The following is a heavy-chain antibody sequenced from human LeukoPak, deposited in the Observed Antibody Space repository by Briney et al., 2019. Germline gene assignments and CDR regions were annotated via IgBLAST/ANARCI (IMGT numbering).Heavy chain of an antibody. V-gene: IGHV3-7*01. CDR3: AKESMYSSSWYPIFDY. CDR1: GFTFSNYW. J-gene: IGHJ4*02. Sequence: PGGSLRLSCEGSGFTFSNYWMGWVRQAPGKGLQWVANIKTDGSEKYYVDSVKGRFTISRDNAKNSLYLQMNSLRAEDTAVYYCAKESMYSSSWYPIFDYWGQGTLVTVSS. D-gene: IGHD6-13*01. CDR2: IKTDGSEK.